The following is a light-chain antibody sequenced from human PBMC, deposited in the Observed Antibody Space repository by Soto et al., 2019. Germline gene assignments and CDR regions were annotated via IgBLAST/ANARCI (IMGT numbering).Light chain of an antibody. CDR2: EVS. V-gene: IGLV2-14*01. J-gene: IGLJ1*01. CDR1: SSDVGGYKY. CDR3: SSYTNINTRACV. Sequence: QSALTQPASVSGSPGQSITISCTGTSSDVGGYKYVSWYQQHPGKAPKLMIYEVSKRPSGVSNRFSGSKSGNTASLTISGLQAEDEAEYYCSSYTNINTRACVFGTGTKVTVL.